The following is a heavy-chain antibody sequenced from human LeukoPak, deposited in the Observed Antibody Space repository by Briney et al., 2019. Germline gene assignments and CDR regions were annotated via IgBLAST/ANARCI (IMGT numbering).Heavy chain of an antibody. D-gene: IGHD2-2*01. CDR2: IYTSGST. V-gene: IGHV4-4*07. CDR1: GGSISSYY. CDR3: ARDLKELGYCSSTSCLSKWFDP. Sequence: SETLSLTCTVSGGSISSYYWSWIRQPAGKGLEWIGRIYTSGSTNYNPSLKSRVTMSVDTSKNQFSLKLSSVTAADTAVYYCARDLKELGYCSSTSCLSKWFDPWGQGTLVTVSS. J-gene: IGHJ5*02.